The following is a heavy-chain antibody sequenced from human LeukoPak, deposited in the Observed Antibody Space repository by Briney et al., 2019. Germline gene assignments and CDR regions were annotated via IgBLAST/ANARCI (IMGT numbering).Heavy chain of an antibody. V-gene: IGHV1-2*02. Sequence: ASVKVSCKASGYTFTGYYMHWVRQAPGQGLEWMGWINPNSGGTNYAQKFQGRVTMTRDTSISTAYMELSRLRSDDTAVYYCARGIAVAGMSDVSQNDYWGQGYLVTVSS. J-gene: IGHJ4*02. CDR3: ARGIAVAGMSDVSQNDY. D-gene: IGHD6-19*01. CDR2: INPNSGGT. CDR1: GYTFTGYY.